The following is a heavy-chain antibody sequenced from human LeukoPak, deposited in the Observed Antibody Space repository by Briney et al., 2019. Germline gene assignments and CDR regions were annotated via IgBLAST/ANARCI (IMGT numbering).Heavy chain of an antibody. CDR2: ISSSSTTI. J-gene: IGHJ6*03. Sequence: GGSLRLSCAASGFTFSSYNMNWVRQAPGKGLEWVSYISSSSTTIYYADSVKGRFTVSRDNAKNSLYLQMNSLRAEDTAVYYCARVDSNIYYYYYSYMDVWGKGTTVTVSS. CDR1: GFTFSSYN. CDR3: ARVDSNIYYYYYSYMDV. V-gene: IGHV3-48*01. D-gene: IGHD4-11*01.